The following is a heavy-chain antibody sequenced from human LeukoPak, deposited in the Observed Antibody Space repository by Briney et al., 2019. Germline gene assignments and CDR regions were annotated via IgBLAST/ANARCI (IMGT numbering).Heavy chain of an antibody. J-gene: IGHJ4*02. CDR2: IKQDGSDK. CDR3: ARVAVMPHFEY. V-gene: IGHV3-7*03. D-gene: IGHD2/OR15-2a*01. Sequence: PGGSLRLSCAASGFTFSSYWMGWVRQAPGKGLEWVANIKQDGSDKDYADSVKGRFSISRDNAKRSLYLQTNSLRAEDTAVYYCARVAVMPHFEYWGQGTLVTVSS. CDR1: GFTFSSYW.